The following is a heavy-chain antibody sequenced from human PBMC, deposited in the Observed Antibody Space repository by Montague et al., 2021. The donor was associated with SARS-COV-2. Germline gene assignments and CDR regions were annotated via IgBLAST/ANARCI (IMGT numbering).Heavy chain of an antibody. J-gene: IGHJ5*02. CDR3: ARQSEGYGPENYPSVWFDP. CDR2: IYYSGNT. Sequence: SETLSLTCTVSGGSIRPFYWNWIRQTPGKGLEWIGYIYYSGNTNYNPSLNSRVTISVDTSKNQLSLELTSVTAADTAVYYCARQSEGYGPENYPSVWFDPWGQGILVTVSS. D-gene: IGHD1-14*01. V-gene: IGHV4-59*08. CDR1: GGSIRPFY.